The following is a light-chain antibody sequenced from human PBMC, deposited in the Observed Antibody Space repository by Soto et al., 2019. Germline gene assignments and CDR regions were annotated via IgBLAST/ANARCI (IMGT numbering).Light chain of an antibody. Sequence: DIPITHSPSSLSDSELYRVTITCRASQGIKTYLNWYQQKPGKAPKLLISTASSLQSGVPSRFSGSGSGTDFTLTISSLQPEDFATYYCQQSYSTPLTFGGGTKVDTK. V-gene: IGKV1-39*01. CDR1: QGIKTY. J-gene: IGKJ4*01. CDR2: TAS. CDR3: QQSYSTPLT.